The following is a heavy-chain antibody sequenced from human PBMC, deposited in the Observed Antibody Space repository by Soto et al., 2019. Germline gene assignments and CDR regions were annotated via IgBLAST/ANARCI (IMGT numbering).Heavy chain of an antibody. CDR3: ARARGGYYYYGMDV. V-gene: IGHV4-59*01. D-gene: IGHD3-10*01. CDR2: IYYSGST. Sequence: SETLSLTCTVSGGSISSYYWSWIRQPPGKGLEWIGYIYYSGSTNYNPSLKSRVTISVDTSKNQFSLKLSPVTAADTAVYYCARARGGYYYYGMDVWRQGTTVTVSS. CDR1: GGSISSYY. J-gene: IGHJ6*02.